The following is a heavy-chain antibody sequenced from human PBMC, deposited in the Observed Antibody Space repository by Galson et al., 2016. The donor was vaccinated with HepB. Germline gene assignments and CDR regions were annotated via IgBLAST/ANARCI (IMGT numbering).Heavy chain of an antibody. Sequence: SLRLSCAASGFTFSSYGMHWVRQAPGKGLEWVAFISYDGSNKKYADSVKGRFTTSRDNSKKTLYLQMNSLRAEDTAVYYCASEAPILAPTLDYWGQGTLVTVSS. J-gene: IGHJ4*02. D-gene: IGHD2/OR15-2a*01. CDR1: GFTFSSYG. CDR3: ASEAPILAPTLDY. CDR2: ISYDGSNK. V-gene: IGHV3-30*03.